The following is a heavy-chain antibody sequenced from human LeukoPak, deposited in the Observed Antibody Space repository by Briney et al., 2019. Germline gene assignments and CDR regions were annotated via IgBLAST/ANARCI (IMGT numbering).Heavy chain of an antibody. D-gene: IGHD4-11*01. CDR3: ARDLTTPVDY. J-gene: IGHJ4*02. Sequence: VASVKVSCKASGYTFSGYYMHWVRQAPGQGLEWMGWINPNSGGTNYAQKFQGSVTMTRDTSISTAYMELSRLRSDDTAVYYCARDLTTPVDYWGQGTLVTVSS. CDR2: INPNSGGT. CDR1: GYTFSGYY. V-gene: IGHV1-2*02.